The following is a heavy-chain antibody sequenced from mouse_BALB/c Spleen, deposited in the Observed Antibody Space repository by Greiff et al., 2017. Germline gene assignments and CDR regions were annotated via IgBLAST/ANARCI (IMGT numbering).Heavy chain of an antibody. D-gene: IGHD1-1*01. J-gene: IGHJ1*01. Sequence: EVKLQESGPGLVKPSQSLSLTCTVTGYSITSDYAWNWIRQFPGNKLEWMGYISYSGSTSYNPSLKSRISITRDTSKNQFFLQLNSVTTEDTATYYCARGDYGSLFDVWGAGTTVTVSS. V-gene: IGHV3-2*02. CDR2: ISYSGST. CDR3: ARGDYGSLFDV. CDR1: GYSITSDYA.